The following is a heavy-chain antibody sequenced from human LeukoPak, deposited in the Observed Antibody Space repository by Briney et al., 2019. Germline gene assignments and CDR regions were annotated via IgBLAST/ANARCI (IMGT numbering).Heavy chain of an antibody. CDR2: INPNSGGT. CDR3: ARDRGGVIVPLFDFDY. J-gene: IGHJ4*02. Sequence: GASVKVSCKASGYTFTGYYMHWVRQAPGQGLAWMGWINPNSGGTNYAQKFQGRVTMTRDTSISTAYMELSRLRSDDTAVYYCARDRGGVIVPLFDFDYWGQGTLVTVSS. D-gene: IGHD3-16*02. CDR1: GYTFTGYY. V-gene: IGHV1-2*02.